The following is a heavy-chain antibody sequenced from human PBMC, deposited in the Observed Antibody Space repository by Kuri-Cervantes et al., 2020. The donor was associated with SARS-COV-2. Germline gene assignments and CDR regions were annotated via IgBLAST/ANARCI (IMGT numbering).Heavy chain of an antibody. Sequence: ESLKISCTVSGGSISSSSYYWGWIRQPPGKGLEWIGSIYYSGSTYYNPSLKSRVTISVDTSKNQFSLKLSSVTAADTAVYCCARQMMSSITIFGVVITRNWFDPWGQGTLVTVSS. CDR2: IYYSGST. V-gene: IGHV4-39*01. CDR1: GGSISSSSYY. CDR3: ARQMMSSITIFGVVITRNWFDP. J-gene: IGHJ5*02. D-gene: IGHD3-3*01.